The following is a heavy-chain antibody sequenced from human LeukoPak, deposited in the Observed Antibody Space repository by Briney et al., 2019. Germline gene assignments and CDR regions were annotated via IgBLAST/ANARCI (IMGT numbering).Heavy chain of an antibody. Sequence: GGSLRLSCAASGFTFSSYSMNWVRQAPGKGLEWVSAISGSGGSTYYADSVKGRFTISRDNSKNTLYLQMNSLRAEDTAVYYCAKDPDAYYDFWSGYHDYWGQGTLVTVSS. J-gene: IGHJ4*02. V-gene: IGHV3-23*01. CDR1: GFTFSSYS. CDR2: ISGSGGST. D-gene: IGHD3-3*01. CDR3: AKDPDAYYDFWSGYHDY.